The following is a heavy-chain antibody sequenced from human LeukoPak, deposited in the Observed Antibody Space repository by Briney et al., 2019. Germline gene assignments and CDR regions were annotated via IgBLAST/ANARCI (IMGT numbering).Heavy chain of an antibody. CDR3: ARGGSETVLRFLEWLPRPLYFDY. J-gene: IGHJ4*02. CDR1: GGSISSYY. D-gene: IGHD3-3*01. V-gene: IGHV4-59*08. CDR2: IYYSGST. Sequence: PSETLSLTCTVSGGSISSYYWSWIRQPPGKGLEWIGYIYYSGSTYYNPSLKSRVTISVDTSKNQFSLKLSSVTAADTAVYYCARGGSETVLRFLEWLPRPLYFDYWGQGTLVTVSS.